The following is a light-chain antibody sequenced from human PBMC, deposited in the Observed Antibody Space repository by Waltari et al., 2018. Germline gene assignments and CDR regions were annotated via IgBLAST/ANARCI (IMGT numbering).Light chain of an antibody. CDR2: DAS. CDR1: QDIRNY. Sequence: DIQMTQSPSSLSASVGDRVTISCQASQDIRNYLNWYQHKPGKAPKLLIYDASNLKTGVPSRFTGRGSGTNFSFTITSLQPEDIATHYCQQSGTFGQGTRLEIK. CDR3: QQSGT. J-gene: IGKJ5*01. V-gene: IGKV1-33*01.